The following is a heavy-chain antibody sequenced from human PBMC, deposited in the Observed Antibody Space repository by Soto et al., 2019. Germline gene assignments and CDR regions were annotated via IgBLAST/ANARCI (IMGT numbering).Heavy chain of an antibody. J-gene: IGHJ3*02. CDR1: GGSSSSSSYY. CDR2: IYYSGST. CDR3: ARPTLGGVNAFDI. Sequence: LLTPSLTCTVSGGSSSSSSYYRGRNRQPPGKGLEWIGSIYYSGSTYYNPSLKSRVTISVDTSKNQFSLKLSSVTAADTAVYYCARPTLGGVNAFDIWGQGTMVTVSS. V-gene: IGHV4-39*01. D-gene: IGHD3-3*01.